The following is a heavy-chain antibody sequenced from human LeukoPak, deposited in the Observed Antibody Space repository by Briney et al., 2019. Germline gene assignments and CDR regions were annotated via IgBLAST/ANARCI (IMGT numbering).Heavy chain of an antibody. Sequence: GVSLRLSCSASGFTGSSNYMSWVRQAPGKGLEWVSVIYSGGRTYYEDAGKGRFTISRDNSKNTLYLQMNSLRAEDTAVYYCARADVWSVYFDYWGQGTLVTVSS. CDR2: IYSGGRT. D-gene: IGHD3-3*01. CDR1: GFTGSSNY. J-gene: IGHJ4*02. CDR3: ARADVWSVYFDY. V-gene: IGHV3-53*01.